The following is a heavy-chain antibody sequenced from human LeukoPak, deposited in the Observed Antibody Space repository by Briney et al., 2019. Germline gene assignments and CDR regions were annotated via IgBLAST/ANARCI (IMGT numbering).Heavy chain of an antibody. CDR2: ITYDGSNK. CDR3: AARGYSYAV. Sequence: PGGALRLSWPAPGCTLRSYGVQWVRQAPDKELEWVAVITYDGSNKYYADSVKGRFTISRDNSKNTLYLQMNSLRAEDTAVYYCAARGYSYAVWGQGTLATVSS. D-gene: IGHD5-18*01. CDR1: GCTLRSYG. J-gene: IGHJ4*02. V-gene: IGHV3-30*03.